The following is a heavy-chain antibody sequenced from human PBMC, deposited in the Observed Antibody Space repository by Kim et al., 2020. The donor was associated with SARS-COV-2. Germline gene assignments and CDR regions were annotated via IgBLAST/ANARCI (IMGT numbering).Heavy chain of an antibody. CDR2: ISYDGSNK. CDR3: ARDPGVTRSSGWSLKYYYYYGIDV. V-gene: IGHV3-30*04. CDR1: GFTFSSYA. Sequence: GGSLRLSCAAYGFTFSSYAMHWVRQAPGKGLEWVAVISYDGSNKYYADSVKGRFTISRDNSKNTLYLQMNSLRAEDTAVYYCARDPGVTRSSGWSLKYYYYYGIDVWGQGTTVTVSS. D-gene: IGHD6-19*01. J-gene: IGHJ6*02.